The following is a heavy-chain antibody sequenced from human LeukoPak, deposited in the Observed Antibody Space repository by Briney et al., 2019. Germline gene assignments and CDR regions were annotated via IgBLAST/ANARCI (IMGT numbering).Heavy chain of an antibody. CDR1: GYTFTSYA. J-gene: IGHJ5*02. D-gene: IGHD2-8*01. CDR2: INAGNGNT. CDR3: ARELISKNWFDP. Sequence: GASVKVSCKASGYTFTSYAMHLVRQAPGQRLEWMGWINAGNGNTKYSQKFQGRVTITRDTSASTAYMELSSLRSEDTAVYYCARELISKNWFDPWGQGTLVTVSS. V-gene: IGHV1-3*01.